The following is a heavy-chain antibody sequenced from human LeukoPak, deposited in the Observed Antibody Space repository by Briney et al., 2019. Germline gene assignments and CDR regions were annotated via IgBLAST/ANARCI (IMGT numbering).Heavy chain of an antibody. CDR2: IYHSGST. CDR1: GGSISSSNW. CDR3: ASAVGRNFGYDY. D-gene: IGHD3-10*01. J-gene: IGHJ4*02. Sequence: PSETLSLTCAVSGGSISSSNWWSWVRQPPGKGLEWIGEIYHSGSTNYNPSLKSRVTISVDTSKNQFSLKLSSVTAADTAVYYCASAVGRNFGYDYWGQGTLVTVSS. V-gene: IGHV4-4*02.